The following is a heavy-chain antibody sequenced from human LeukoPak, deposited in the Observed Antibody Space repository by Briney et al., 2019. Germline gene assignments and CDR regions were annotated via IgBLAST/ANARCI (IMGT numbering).Heavy chain of an antibody. D-gene: IGHD3-3*01. J-gene: IGHJ3*02. V-gene: IGHV3-48*04. CDR1: GFTFSSYS. CDR3: ARPSFYDFWSGYYFDAFDI. Sequence: GGSLRLSCAASGFTFSSYSMNWVRQAPGKGLEWVSYISSSSTIYYADSVKGRFTISRDNAKNSLYLQMNSLRAEDTAVYYCARPSFYDFWSGYYFDAFDIWGQGTMVTVSS. CDR2: ISSSSTI.